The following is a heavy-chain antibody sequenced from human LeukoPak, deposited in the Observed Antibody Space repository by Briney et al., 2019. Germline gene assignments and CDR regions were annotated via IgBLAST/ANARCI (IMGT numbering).Heavy chain of an antibody. CDR3: ASSSHSSWYYYNPGLDY. J-gene: IGHJ4*02. CDR1: GGSISSGDYY. D-gene: IGHD6-13*01. V-gene: IGHV4-30-4*08. CDR2: IYYSGST. Sequence: PSQTLSLTCTVSGGSISSGDYYWSWIRQPPGKGLEWIGYIYYSGSTYYNPSLKSRVTISVDTSKNQFSLKLSSVTAADTAVYYCASSSHSSWYYYNPGLDYWGQGTLVTVSS.